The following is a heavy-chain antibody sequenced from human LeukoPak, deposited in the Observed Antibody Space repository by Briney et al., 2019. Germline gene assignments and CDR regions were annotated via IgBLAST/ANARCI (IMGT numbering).Heavy chain of an antibody. D-gene: IGHD2-2*02. Sequence: ASVKVSCKASRYTFTSYDINWVRQATGQGLEWMGWMNPNSGNRGYAQKFQGRVTITRNTSISTAYMELSSLRSEDTAVYYCARGGNDQLLYPMDVWGKGTTVTVSS. J-gene: IGHJ6*03. V-gene: IGHV1-8*03. CDR1: RYTFTSYD. CDR2: MNPNSGNR. CDR3: ARGGNDQLLYPMDV.